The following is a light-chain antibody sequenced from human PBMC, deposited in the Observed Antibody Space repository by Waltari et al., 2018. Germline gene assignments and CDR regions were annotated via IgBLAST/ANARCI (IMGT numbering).Light chain of an antibody. CDR2: ANY. CDR1: SSTSGINN. V-gene: IGLV1-44*01. J-gene: IGLJ3*02. Sequence: QSVLTQPPLASGTPGQRVPISCSGNSSTSGINNVTWYQQLPGTAPKLLIYANYHRPSGVPDRFSASKSDTSASLAISGLQSEDEADYFCATWDDSLNGRVFGGGTKLAVL. CDR3: ATWDDSLNGRV.